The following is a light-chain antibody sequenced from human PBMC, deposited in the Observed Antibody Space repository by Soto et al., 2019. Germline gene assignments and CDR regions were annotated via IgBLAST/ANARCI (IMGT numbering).Light chain of an antibody. V-gene: IGKV1-39*01. CDR2: AAS. J-gene: IGKJ1*01. CDR1: QSISSY. CDR3: QQSYSTPPT. Sequence: DIQMSQSPSSLSASLGDRVTITCRASQSISSYLNWYQQKPGKAPKLLIYAASSLQSGVPSRFSGSGSGTDFTLTISSLHPEDFATYYCQQSYSTPPTFGQGTKVDI.